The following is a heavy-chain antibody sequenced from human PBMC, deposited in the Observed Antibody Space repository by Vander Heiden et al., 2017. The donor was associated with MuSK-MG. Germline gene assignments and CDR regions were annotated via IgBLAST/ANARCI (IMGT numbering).Heavy chain of an antibody. V-gene: IGHV3-9*01. Sequence: EVQLVESGGGLVQPGRSLRLSCAASGFTFDDYAMHWVRQAPGKGLEWVSGISWNSGSIGYADSVKGRFTISRDNAKNSLYMQMNSLRAEETALYYCAKEADSRREYYGMDVWGQGTTVTVSS. D-gene: IGHD4-4*01. CDR2: ISWNSGSI. CDR1: GFTFDDYA. J-gene: IGHJ6*02. CDR3: AKEADSRREYYGMDV.